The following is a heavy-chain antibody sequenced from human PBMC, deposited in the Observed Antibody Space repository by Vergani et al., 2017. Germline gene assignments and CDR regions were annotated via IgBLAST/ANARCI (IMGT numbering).Heavy chain of an antibody. CDR2: ISSSSSYI. CDR3: ARDRVDIVATTTYYYYYYGMDV. J-gene: IGHJ6*02. V-gene: IGHV3-21*04. CDR1: GFTFSSYS. D-gene: IGHD5-12*01. Sequence: EVQLVESGGGLVKPGGSLRLSCAASGFTFSSYSMNWVRQAPGKGLEWVSSISSSSSYIYYADSVKGRFTISRDNSKDTLYLQMNSLRVEDTAIYYCARDRVDIVATTTYYYYYYGMDVWGQGP.